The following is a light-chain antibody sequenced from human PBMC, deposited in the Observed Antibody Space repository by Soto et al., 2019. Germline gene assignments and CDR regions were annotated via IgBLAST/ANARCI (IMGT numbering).Light chain of an antibody. V-gene: IGLV1-40*01. J-gene: IGLJ1*01. CDR1: SSDIGAGYD. Sequence: QSVLTQPPSVSGAPGQRVTISCTGSSSDIGAGYDVHWYQQLPGTAPKLLIYGNSNRPSGVPDRLSGSKSDTSASLAITGLQAEDEADYYCQSYDSSLSGYVFGTGTKVTVL. CDR3: QSYDSSLSGYV. CDR2: GNS.